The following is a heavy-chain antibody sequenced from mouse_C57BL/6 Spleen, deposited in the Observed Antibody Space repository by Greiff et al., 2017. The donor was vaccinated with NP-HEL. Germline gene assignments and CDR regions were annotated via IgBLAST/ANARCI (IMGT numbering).Heavy chain of an antibody. CDR1: GYTFTSYW. J-gene: IGHJ2*01. CDR2: IDPNSGGT. CDR3: ARWEDGYYFSFDY. Sequence: QVQLKQPGAELVKPGASVKLSCKASGYTFTSYWMHWVKQRPGRGLEWIGRIDPNSGGTKYNEKFKSKATLTVDKPSSTAYMQLSSLTSEDSAVYYCARWEDGYYFSFDYWGQGTTLTVSS. V-gene: IGHV1-72*01. D-gene: IGHD2-3*01.